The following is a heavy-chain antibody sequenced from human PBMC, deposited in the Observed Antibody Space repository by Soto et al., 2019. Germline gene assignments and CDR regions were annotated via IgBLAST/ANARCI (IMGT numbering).Heavy chain of an antibody. CDR3: ARGGYSSSWYLSYLDY. Sequence: SETLSLTCSVSGGSISTYYWNWIRQPPGKGLEWIGYIFYTGNTKYNPSLKSRVTISVDTSKNQFSLKLSSVTAADTAVYYCARGGYSSSWYLSYLDYWGQGTLVTVSS. CDR1: GGSISTYY. V-gene: IGHV4-59*08. D-gene: IGHD6-13*01. CDR2: IFYTGNT. J-gene: IGHJ4*02.